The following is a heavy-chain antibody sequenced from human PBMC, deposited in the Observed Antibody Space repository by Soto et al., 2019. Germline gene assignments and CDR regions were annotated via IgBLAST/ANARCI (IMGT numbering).Heavy chain of an antibody. Sequence: QVQLQESGPGLVKPSQTLSLTCTVSGGSISSGGYYWSWIRQHPGKDLEWIGYIYYSGSTRYNPSLKSRVTISVDTSKNQFSLNLTSVTAADTAVYYCARGEYSRTGDWFDPWGQGSLVTVSS. J-gene: IGHJ5*02. CDR1: GGSISSGGYY. D-gene: IGHD6-6*01. CDR2: IYYSGST. CDR3: ARGEYSRTGDWFDP. V-gene: IGHV4-31*03.